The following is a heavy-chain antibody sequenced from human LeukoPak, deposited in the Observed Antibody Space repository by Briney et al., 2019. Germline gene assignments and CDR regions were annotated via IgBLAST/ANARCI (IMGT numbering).Heavy chain of an antibody. Sequence: ASVKVSCKASGYTFIGYYFHWVRQAPGQGLEWLGWINPNSGGANYAQKFQGRVTMTRDTSISTAYMELSRLRSDDTAVYYCAKDLLFPRFGSESWGQGTLVTVSS. J-gene: IGHJ5*02. CDR3: AKDLLFPRFGSES. V-gene: IGHV1-2*02. D-gene: IGHD3-10*01. CDR1: GYTFIGYY. CDR2: INPNSGGA.